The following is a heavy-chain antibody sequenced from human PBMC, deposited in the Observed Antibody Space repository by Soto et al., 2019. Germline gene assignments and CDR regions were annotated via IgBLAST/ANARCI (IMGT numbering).Heavy chain of an antibody. CDR3: AKDELGYCSGGSCSSGN. CDR1: GFTFSSYA. V-gene: IGHV3-23*01. D-gene: IGHD2-15*01. Sequence: EVQLLESGGGLVQPGGSLRLSCAASGFTFSSYAMSWVHQAPGKGLEWVSAISGSGGSTYYADSVKGRFTISRDNSKNTLYLQMNSLRAEDTAVYYCAKDELGYCSGGSCSSGNWGQGTLVTVSS. CDR2: ISGSGGST. J-gene: IGHJ4*02.